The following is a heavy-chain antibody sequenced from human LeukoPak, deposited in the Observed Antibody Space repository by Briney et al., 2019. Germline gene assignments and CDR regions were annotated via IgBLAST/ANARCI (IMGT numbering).Heavy chain of an antibody. Sequence: SETLSLTCTVSGASINSHYWSWIRQPAGKGLEWIGRIYISGSTNYNSSLQSRVTMSVDTSRNQFSLKLSSVTAADTAVYYCARALNPLPGTYYFDYWGQGTLVTVSS. CDR3: ARALNPLPGTYYFDY. J-gene: IGHJ4*02. CDR2: IYISGST. D-gene: IGHD2-15*01. V-gene: IGHV4-4*07. CDR1: GASINSHY.